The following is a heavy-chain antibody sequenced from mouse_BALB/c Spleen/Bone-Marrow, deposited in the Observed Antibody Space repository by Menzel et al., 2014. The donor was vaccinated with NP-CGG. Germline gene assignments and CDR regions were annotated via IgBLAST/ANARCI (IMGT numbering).Heavy chain of an antibody. D-gene: IGHD2-5*01. Sequence: EVKLVESGPSLVKPSQTLSPPCSVTGDSITSGYWNWIRKFPGNKLEYMGYISYNGTTYYNPSLKSRISITRDTSKNQYYLQLNSVTTEDTATYYCARYYTNHMDYWGQGTSVTVSS. V-gene: IGHV3-8*02. CDR1: GDSITSGY. J-gene: IGHJ4*01. CDR2: ISYNGTT. CDR3: ARYYTNHMDY.